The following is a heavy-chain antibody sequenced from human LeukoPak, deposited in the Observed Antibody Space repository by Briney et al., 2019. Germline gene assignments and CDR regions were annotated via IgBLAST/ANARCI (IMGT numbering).Heavy chain of an antibody. CDR1: GGTFSSYA. J-gene: IGHJ6*03. V-gene: IGHV1-8*02. CDR2: MNPNSGNT. CDR3: ARGAVVTSYYYYMDV. Sequence: ASVKVSCKASGGTFSSYAISWVRQATGQGLGWMGWMNPNSGNTGYAQKFQGRVTMTRNTSISTAYMELSSLRSEDTAVYYCARGAVVTSYYYYMDVWGKGTTVTISS.